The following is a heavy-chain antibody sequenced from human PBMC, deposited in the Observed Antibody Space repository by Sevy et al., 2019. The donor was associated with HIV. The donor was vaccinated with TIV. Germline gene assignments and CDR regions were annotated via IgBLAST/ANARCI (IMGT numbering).Heavy chain of an antibody. D-gene: IGHD3-10*01. Sequence: GGSLRLSCAASGFTFSSYGMHWVRQAPGRGLEWVAATSYDGSNKYYADSVKGRFTISRDNSKNTLYLQMNSLRAEDTAVYYCAKDLWYYYGSGSYYKSIIIYYYGMDVWGQGTTVTVSS. CDR1: GFTFSSYG. V-gene: IGHV3-30*18. CDR2: TSYDGSNK. CDR3: AKDLWYYYGSGSYYKSIIIYYYGMDV. J-gene: IGHJ6*02.